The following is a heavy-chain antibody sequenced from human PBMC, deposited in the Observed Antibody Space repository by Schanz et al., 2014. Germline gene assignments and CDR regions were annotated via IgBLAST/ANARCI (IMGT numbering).Heavy chain of an antibody. D-gene: IGHD2-2*02. CDR2: VYTSGST. J-gene: IGHJ6*03. V-gene: IGHV4-61*02. CDR3: ARGGARRFPGVPDAIQGLRGHYYYYYLDV. Sequence: QVQLQESGPGLVKPSQTLSLTCSVSGGSISSGSYYWNWIRQPAGKGLEWIGRVYTSGSTNYNPSLKSRVPIPRAPPKNQLPRKLRSVTAADTAVYYCARGGARRFPGVPDAIQGLRGHYYYYYLDVWGKGTTVTASS. CDR1: GGSISSGSYY.